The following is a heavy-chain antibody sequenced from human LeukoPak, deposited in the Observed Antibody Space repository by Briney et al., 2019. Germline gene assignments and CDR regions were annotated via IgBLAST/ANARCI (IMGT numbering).Heavy chain of an antibody. D-gene: IGHD3-10*01. Sequence: GGSLRLSCAASGFTFSSYAMSWVRQAPWKELERVSAISGSGDSTYHGDSVEGRFTISRDNSKNTLYLQMNSLRAEDTAVYYCAKVRGVVRGVTDYWGQGILVTVSS. V-gene: IGHV3-23*01. J-gene: IGHJ4*02. CDR1: GFTFSSYA. CDR2: ISGSGDST. CDR3: AKVRGVVRGVTDY.